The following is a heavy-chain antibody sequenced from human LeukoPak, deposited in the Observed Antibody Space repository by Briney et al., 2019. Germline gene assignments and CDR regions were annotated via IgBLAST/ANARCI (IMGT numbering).Heavy chain of an antibody. Sequence: GGSLRLSCAASGFTFSNPWMSWVRQAPGKGLEWVGRIKSKTDGGTTDYAAPVKGRFTISRDDSKNTLYLQMNSLKTEDTAVYYCTTDLAWEYYYGSGTYYWIDYWGQGTPVTVSS. D-gene: IGHD3-10*01. CDR1: GFTFSNPW. CDR2: IKSKTDGGTT. CDR3: TTDLAWEYYYGSGTYYWIDY. J-gene: IGHJ4*02. V-gene: IGHV3-15*01.